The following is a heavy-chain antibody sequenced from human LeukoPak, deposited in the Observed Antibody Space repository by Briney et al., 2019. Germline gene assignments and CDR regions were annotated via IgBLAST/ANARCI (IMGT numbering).Heavy chain of an antibody. Sequence: SETLSLTCTVSGGSISSYYWSWIRQPPGRGLEWIGYIYGSGSTNYNPSLKSRVTISVDTSKNQFSLKLSSVTAADTAVYYCARDIKIAVAGHSLRYYYYMDVWGKGTTVTVSS. D-gene: IGHD6-19*01. J-gene: IGHJ6*03. V-gene: IGHV4-59*01. CDR3: ARDIKIAVAGHSLRYYYYMDV. CDR1: GGSISSYY. CDR2: IYGSGST.